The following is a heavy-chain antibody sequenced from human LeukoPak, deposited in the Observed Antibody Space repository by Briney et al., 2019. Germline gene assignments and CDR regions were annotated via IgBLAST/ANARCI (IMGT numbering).Heavy chain of an antibody. J-gene: IGHJ3*02. V-gene: IGHV1-18*01. CDR2: ISAYNGNT. Sequence: ASVKVSCKASGYTFTNYGFSWVRQVPGQGLQWMGWISAYNGNTNYAQKFQGRVTMTTEASTNTAYMELTSLRSDDTAIYYCARDFTSPHICDIWGQGTIVTVSS. D-gene: IGHD2-21*01. CDR3: ARDFTSPHICDI. CDR1: GYTFTNYG.